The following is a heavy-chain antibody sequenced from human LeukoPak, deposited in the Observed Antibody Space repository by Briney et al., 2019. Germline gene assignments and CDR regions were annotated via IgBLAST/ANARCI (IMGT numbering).Heavy chain of an antibody. CDR1: GFTVSSNY. V-gene: IGHV4-59*02. CDR3: ARADSSSPLHFDY. CDR2: IYYSGST. Sequence: GSLRLSCAASGFTVSSNYMSWVRQPPGKGLEWIGYIYYSGSTNYNPSLKSRVTISVDTSKNQFSLKLSSVTAADTAVYYCARADSSSPLHFDYWGQGTLVTVSS. D-gene: IGHD6-6*01. J-gene: IGHJ4*02.